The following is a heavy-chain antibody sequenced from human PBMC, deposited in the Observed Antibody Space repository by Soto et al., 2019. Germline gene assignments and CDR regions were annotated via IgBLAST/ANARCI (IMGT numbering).Heavy chain of an antibody. CDR1: GFTFSSYD. CDR2: IGTAGDT. Sequence: EVQLVESGGGLVQPGGSLRLSCAASGFTFSSYDMHWVRQATGKGLEWVSAIGTAGDTYYPGSVKGRFTISRENAKNSLYLQMNSLRAGDTAVYYCARVERSYYYYGMDVWGQGTTVTVSS. V-gene: IGHV3-13*01. CDR3: ARVERSYYYYGMDV. J-gene: IGHJ6*02.